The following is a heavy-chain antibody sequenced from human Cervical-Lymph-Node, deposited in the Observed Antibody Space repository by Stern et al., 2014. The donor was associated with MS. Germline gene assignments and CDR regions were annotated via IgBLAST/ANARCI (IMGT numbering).Heavy chain of an antibody. V-gene: IGHV3-33*01. CDR1: GFSFSRYA. Sequence: VQLVESGGGVVQPGRSLRLSCAASGFSFSRYAMHCVRQAPGKGLEWVALIWYDGSNPYYADSGTGRFTISRDNCKNTLYLQMNSLRAEDTAVYYCASAYSSSHYYFDYWGQGTLVTVSS. D-gene: IGHD6-13*01. CDR3: ASAYSSSHYYFDY. CDR2: IWYDGSNP. J-gene: IGHJ4*02.